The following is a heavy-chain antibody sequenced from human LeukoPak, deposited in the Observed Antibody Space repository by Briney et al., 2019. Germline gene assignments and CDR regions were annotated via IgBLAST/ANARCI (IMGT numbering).Heavy chain of an antibody. CDR2: ISGSGGST. CDR1: GFTFSSYA. CDR3: AKVGDHSSGWYSDYYMDV. D-gene: IGHD6-19*01. J-gene: IGHJ6*03. Sequence: QPGGSLRLSCAASGFTFSSYAMSWVRQAPGKGLEWVSAISGSGGSTYYADSVKGRFTISRDNSKNTLYLQMNSLRAEDTAVYYCAKVGDHSSGWYSDYYMDVWGKGTTVTVSS. V-gene: IGHV3-23*01.